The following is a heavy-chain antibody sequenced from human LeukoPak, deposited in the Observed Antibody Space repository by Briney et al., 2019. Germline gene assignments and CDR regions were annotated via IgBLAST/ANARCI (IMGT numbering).Heavy chain of an antibody. CDR3: ARDIAYYDYVWGSYRTGRIDY. V-gene: IGHV4-59*12. J-gene: IGHJ4*02. CDR1: GVSISSYY. CDR2: IYYSGST. Sequence: SETLSLTCTVSGVSISSYYWSWIRQPPGKGLEWIGYIYYSGSTNYNPSLKSRVTTSVDTSKDKFSLKLSSVTAADTAVYYCARDIAYYDYVWGSYRTGRIDYWGQGTLVTVSS. D-gene: IGHD3-16*02.